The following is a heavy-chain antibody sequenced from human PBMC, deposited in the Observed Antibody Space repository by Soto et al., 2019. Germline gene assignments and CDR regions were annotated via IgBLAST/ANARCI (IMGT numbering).Heavy chain of an antibody. D-gene: IGHD3-3*01. V-gene: IGHV4-39*01. CDR2: IYYSGST. CDR3: ARHAPDFWSGYPNWFDP. Sequence: SETLSLTCTVSGGSISSSSYYGGWIRQPPGKGLEWIGSIYYSGSTYYNPSLKSRVTISVDTSKNQFSLKLSSVTAADTAVYYCARHAPDFWSGYPNWFDPWGQGTLVTVSS. CDR1: GGSISSSSYY. J-gene: IGHJ5*02.